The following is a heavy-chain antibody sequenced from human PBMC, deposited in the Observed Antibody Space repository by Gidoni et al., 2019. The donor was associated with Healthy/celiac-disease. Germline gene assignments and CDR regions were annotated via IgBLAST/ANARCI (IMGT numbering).Heavy chain of an antibody. J-gene: IGHJ4*02. CDR1: GGSISSSSYY. V-gene: IGHV4-39*01. D-gene: IGHD3-9*01. CDR3: ARQRLRYFDW. CDR2: IYYSGST. Sequence: QLQLQESGPGLVKPSETLSLTCTVAGGSISSSSYYWGWIRQPPGKGLEWIGSIYYSGSTYYNPSLKSRVTISVDTSKNQFSLKLSSVTAADTAVYYCARQRLRYFDWWGQGTLVTVSS.